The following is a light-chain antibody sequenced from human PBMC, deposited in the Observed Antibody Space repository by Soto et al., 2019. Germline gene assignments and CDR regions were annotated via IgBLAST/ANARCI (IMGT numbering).Light chain of an antibody. CDR2: WAS. CDR1: QSVLYSSNNKNY. Sequence: DIVMTQSPDSLAVSLSERATINCKSSQSVLYSSNNKNYLAWYQQKPGQPPKLLIYWASTRESGVPDRFSGSGSGTDFTLTISSLQAEDVAVYYCQQYYSTPRTFGRGTKVEIK. CDR3: QQYYSTPRT. J-gene: IGKJ1*01. V-gene: IGKV4-1*01.